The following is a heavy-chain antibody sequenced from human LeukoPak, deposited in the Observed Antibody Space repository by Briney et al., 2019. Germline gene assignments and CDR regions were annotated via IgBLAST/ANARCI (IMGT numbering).Heavy chain of an antibody. Sequence: GGSVRLSCIASGFNSADCSINWVRQAPGKGLEWIGFIRSKAFGGTTELATSVQGRFAISRDDSKRTAYLEITSLKTEDTAVYYCSRGPRYYHSLNGYPFDLWGQGTLVTVSS. J-gene: IGHJ3*01. D-gene: IGHD3-3*01. CDR2: IRSKAFGGTT. V-gene: IGHV3-49*04. CDR1: GFNSADCS. CDR3: SRGPRYYHSLNGYPFDL.